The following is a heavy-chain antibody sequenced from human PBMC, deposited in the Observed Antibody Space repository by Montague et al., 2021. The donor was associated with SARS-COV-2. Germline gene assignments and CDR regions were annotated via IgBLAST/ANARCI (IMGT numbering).Heavy chain of an antibody. CDR1: GFSLSTPNVG. J-gene: IGHJ4*02. CDR3: AHLIRYYDIFTGIPFDY. D-gene: IGHD3-9*01. Sequence: PELVKPXQTLTLTCTFSGFSLSTPNVGVGWIRQPPGKALEWVAVXYSNDEERYSPSLRNRLTITKDTAKNQVVLSLTYVDPVDTATYYCAHLIRYYDIFTGIPFDYWGQGSQVTVSS. V-gene: IGHV2-5*01. CDR2: XYSNDEE.